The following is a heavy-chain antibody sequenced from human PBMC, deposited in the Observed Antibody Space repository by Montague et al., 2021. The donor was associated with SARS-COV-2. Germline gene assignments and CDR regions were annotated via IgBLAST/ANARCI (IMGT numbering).Heavy chain of an antibody. CDR2: IYYSGTT. CDR3: ARGLPYPMVAGAIPNYSMDV. V-gene: IGHV4-31*03. Sequence: TLSLTCTVSGASISSGGFYWSWLRQHPRKGLEWIGFIYYSGTTYHNPSLKSRLTISIDTSKHQFSLKLSSVTAADTAVYYCARGLPYPMVAGAIPNYSMDVWGQGTTVTVSS. CDR1: GASISSGGFY. D-gene: IGHD2-15*01. J-gene: IGHJ6*02.